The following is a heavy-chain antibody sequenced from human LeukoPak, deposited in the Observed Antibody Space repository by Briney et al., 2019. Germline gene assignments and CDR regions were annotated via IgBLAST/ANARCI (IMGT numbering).Heavy chain of an antibody. J-gene: IGHJ4*02. D-gene: IGHD4-17*01. V-gene: IGHV3-7*01. CDR3: ARDKSYGDSTDY. Sequence: GGSLRLSCAASGFTFSNYWMSWVRQAPGKGLEWVANIKQDGSEKYYVDSVKGRFTISGDNAKKSLYLQMNSLRAEDTAVYYCARDKSYGDSTDYWGQGTLVTVSS. CDR2: IKQDGSEK. CDR1: GFTFSNYW.